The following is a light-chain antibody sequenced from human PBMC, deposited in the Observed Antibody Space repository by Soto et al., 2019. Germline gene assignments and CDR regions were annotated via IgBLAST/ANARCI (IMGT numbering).Light chain of an antibody. CDR1: SSDVGGYNY. V-gene: IGLV2-11*01. Sequence: QSALTQPRSVSGSPGQSVTISCTGTSSDVGGYNYVSWYQQYSGKAPKVMIYDVSKRPSGVPDRFSGSKSGNTASLTISGLQAEDEADYYCCSYAASNTFVFGTGTKLIVL. CDR2: DVS. CDR3: CSYAASNTFV. J-gene: IGLJ1*01.